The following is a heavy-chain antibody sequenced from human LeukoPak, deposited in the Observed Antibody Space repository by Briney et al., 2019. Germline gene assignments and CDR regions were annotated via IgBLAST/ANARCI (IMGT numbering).Heavy chain of an antibody. D-gene: IGHD6-13*01. CDR1: GGSISSGGYY. Sequence: SESLSLTCTVSGGSISSGGYYWSWIRQHPGKGLEWIGYIYYSGSTYYNPSLKSRVTISVDTSKNQFSLKLSSVTAADTAVYYCARGIAAAGPHSFDPWGQGTLVTVSS. CDR3: ARGIAAAGPHSFDP. CDR2: IYYSGST. J-gene: IGHJ5*02. V-gene: IGHV4-31*03.